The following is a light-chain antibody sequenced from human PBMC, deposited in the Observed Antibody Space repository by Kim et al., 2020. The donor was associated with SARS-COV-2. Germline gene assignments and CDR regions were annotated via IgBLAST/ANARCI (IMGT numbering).Light chain of an antibody. Sequence: QSALTQPASVSGSVGQSITISCTGTSSDVGGYNYVSWYQQHPGKAPKLIIYDVSDRPSGVSNRFSGSKSGNTASLTISGLQAEDETDYYCASYVSSATWVFGGGTQLTVL. CDR1: SSDVGGYNY. CDR3: ASYVSSATWV. V-gene: IGLV2-14*03. CDR2: DVS. J-gene: IGLJ3*02.